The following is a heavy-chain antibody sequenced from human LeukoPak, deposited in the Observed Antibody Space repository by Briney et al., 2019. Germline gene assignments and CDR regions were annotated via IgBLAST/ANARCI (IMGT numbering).Heavy chain of an antibody. V-gene: IGHV4-59*01. CDR2: IYYSGST. CDR3: ARGRNYYYYGMDV. CDR1: GGSISSYY. Sequence: SETLSLTCTVSGGSISSYYWSWIRQPPGKGLEWIGYIYYSGSTNYNPSLKSRVTISVDTSKNQFSLKLSSVTAADTAVYYCARGRNYYYYGMDVWGQGTTVTVSS. J-gene: IGHJ6*02.